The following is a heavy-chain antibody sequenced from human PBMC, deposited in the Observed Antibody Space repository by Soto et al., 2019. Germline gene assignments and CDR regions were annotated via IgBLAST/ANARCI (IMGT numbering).Heavy chain of an antibody. D-gene: IGHD6-19*01. V-gene: IGHV3-23*01. J-gene: IGHJ4*02. CDR2: ISGSGGST. CDR3: AKDLEGGEQWLTSELDY. CDR1: GFTFSSYA. Sequence: GGSLRLSCAASGFTFSSYAMSWVRQAPGKGLEWVSAISGSGGSTYYAYSVKGRFTISRDNSKNTLYLQMNSLRAEDTAVYYCAKDLEGGEQWLTSELDYWGQGTLVTVSS.